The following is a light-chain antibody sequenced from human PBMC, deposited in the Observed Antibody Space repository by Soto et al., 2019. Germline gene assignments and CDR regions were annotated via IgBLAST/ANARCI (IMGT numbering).Light chain of an antibody. J-gene: IGKJ4*01. V-gene: IGKV1-33*01. Sequence: DIQMTQSPSSLSASVGDRVTITCQARQDIKNYLNWYQQKSGKAPKLLIYDASDLETGVPSRFSGSGSGTDFTFAINSLQTEDISTYYCQQYDNLPLTFGGGTKVEIK. CDR2: DAS. CDR1: QDIKNY. CDR3: QQYDNLPLT.